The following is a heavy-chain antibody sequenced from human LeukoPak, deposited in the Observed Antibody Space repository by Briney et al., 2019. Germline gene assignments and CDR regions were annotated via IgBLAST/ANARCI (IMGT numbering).Heavy chain of an antibody. V-gene: IGHV3-21*01. J-gene: IGHJ5*02. CDR2: ISSSSSYI. Sequence: GVSLRFSCAASRFTFSSYSMNWVRQAPGKGLEWVSSISSSSSYIYYADSVKGRFTISRDNAKNSLYLQMSSLRAEDTAVYYCARDGIAVAGTSEGWFDPWGQGTLVTVSS. D-gene: IGHD6-19*01. CDR3: ARDGIAVAGTSEGWFDP. CDR1: RFTFSSYS.